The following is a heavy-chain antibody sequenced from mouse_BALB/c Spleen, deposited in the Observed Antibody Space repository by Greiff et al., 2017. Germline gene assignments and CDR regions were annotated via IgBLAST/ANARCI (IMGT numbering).Heavy chain of an antibody. CDR1: GYTFTSYD. J-gene: IGHJ3*01. V-gene: IGHV1S56*01. D-gene: IGHD2-3*01. Sequence: QVQLQQSGPELVKPGASVKLSCKASGYTFTSYDINWVKQRPGQGLEWIGWIYPGDGSTKYNEKFKGKATLTADKSSSTAYMQLSSLTSENSAVYFCARGGYYSFAYWGQGTLVTVSA. CDR3: ARGGYYSFAY. CDR2: IYPGDGST.